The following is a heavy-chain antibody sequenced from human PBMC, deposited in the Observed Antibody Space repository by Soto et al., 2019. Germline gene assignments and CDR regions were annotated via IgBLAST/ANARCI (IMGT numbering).Heavy chain of an antibody. CDR3: AKAPDIVTAFDY. V-gene: IGHV3-23*01. Sequence: GGSLRLSCAASGFTFSTFDMTWVRQAPGKGLEWVSVIRGDASSTHYADSVKGRFTISRDNSKNTLHLQMNSLRAEDTAVYYCAKAPDIVTAFDYWGQGTLVTVSS. CDR2: IRGDASST. J-gene: IGHJ4*02. D-gene: IGHD5-12*01. CDR1: GFTFSTFD.